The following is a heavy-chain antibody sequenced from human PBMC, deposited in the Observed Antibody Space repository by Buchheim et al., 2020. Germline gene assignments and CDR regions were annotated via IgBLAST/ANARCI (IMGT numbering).Heavy chain of an antibody. CDR2: IYYSGST. CDR1: GGSISSGDYY. Sequence: QVQLQESGPGLVKPSQTLSLTCTVSGGSISSGDYYWSWIRRPPGKGLEWIGYIYYSGSTYYNPSLKSRVTISVDTSKNQFSLKLSSVTAADTAVYYCARVTGEWLRLLYYYYGMDVWGQGTT. CDR3: ARVTGEWLRLLYYYYGMDV. V-gene: IGHV4-30-4*01. J-gene: IGHJ6*02. D-gene: IGHD5-12*01.